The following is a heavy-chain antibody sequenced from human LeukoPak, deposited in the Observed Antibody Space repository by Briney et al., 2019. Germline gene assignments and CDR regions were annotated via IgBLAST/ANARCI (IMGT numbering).Heavy chain of an antibody. J-gene: IGHJ4*02. CDR2: TYYRSKWYN. D-gene: IGHD5-18*01. V-gene: IGHV6-1*01. CDR3: ARDGGYSYGLTFDY. CDR1: GDIVSSNSAA. Sequence: SQTLSLTCAISGDIVSSNSAAWNWIRQSPSRGLEWLGRTYYRSKWYNDYAVSVKSRITINPDTSKNQFSLQLNSVTPEDTAVYYCARDGGYSYGLTFDYWGQGTLVTVSS.